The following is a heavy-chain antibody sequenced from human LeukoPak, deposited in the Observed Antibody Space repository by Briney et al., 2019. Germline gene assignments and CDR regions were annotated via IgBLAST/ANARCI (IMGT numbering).Heavy chain of an antibody. CDR1: GGSISSSSYY. Sequence: PSETLSLTCTVSGGSISSSSYYWGWLRQPPGKGLEWIGSIYYSGSTYYNPSLKSRVTISVDTSKNQFSLKLSSVTAADTAVYSCARTYYYGSGSRYYFDYWGQGTLVTVSS. CDR2: IYYSGST. D-gene: IGHD3-10*01. J-gene: IGHJ4*02. V-gene: IGHV4-39*01. CDR3: ARTYYYGSGSRYYFDY.